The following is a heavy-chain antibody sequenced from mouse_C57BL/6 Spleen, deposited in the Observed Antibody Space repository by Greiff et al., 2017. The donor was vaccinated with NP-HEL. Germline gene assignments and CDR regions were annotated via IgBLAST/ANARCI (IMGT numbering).Heavy chain of an antibody. J-gene: IGHJ2*01. CDR2: IHPSDSDT. CDR3: ATIYYDYPSFDY. CDR1: GYTFTSYW. D-gene: IGHD2-4*01. Sequence: QVQLKQPGAELVKPGASVKVSCKASGYTFTSYWMHWVKQRPGQGLEWIGRIHPSDSDTNYNQKFKGKATLTVDKSSSTAYMQLRSLTSEDSAVYYCATIYYDYPSFDYWGQGTTLTVSS. V-gene: IGHV1-74*01.